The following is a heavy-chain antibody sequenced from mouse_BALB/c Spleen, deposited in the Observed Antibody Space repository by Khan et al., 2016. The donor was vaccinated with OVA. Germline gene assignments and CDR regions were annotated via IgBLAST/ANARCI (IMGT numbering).Heavy chain of an antibody. Sequence: QVQLKQSGPGLVAPSQSLSITCTVSGFSLTGYGVNWVRQPPGKGLEWLGMIWGDGTTDYNSALNSRLSISKDNSKSQVFLKMNSLQTDDTARYYCARAYYGNYREAMDYWGKGTSVTGAS. V-gene: IGHV2-6-7*01. CDR2: IWGDGTT. CDR1: GFSLTGYG. D-gene: IGHD2-10*01. CDR3: ARAYYGNYREAMDY. J-gene: IGHJ4*01.